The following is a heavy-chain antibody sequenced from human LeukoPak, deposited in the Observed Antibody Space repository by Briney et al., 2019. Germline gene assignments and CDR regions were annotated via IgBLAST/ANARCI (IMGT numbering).Heavy chain of an antibody. V-gene: IGHV3-30*02. CDR1: GLTFSRHA. Sequence: PGGSLRLPCAVSGLTFSRHAMHWVRQAPGKGLEWVAFIQNDGIIKHYADSVRGRFTISRDNSKNTQYLQMNSLRGEDTALYYCVSSPANSWSGPFDYWGQGTLVTVSS. J-gene: IGHJ4*02. CDR2: IQNDGIIK. D-gene: IGHD3-3*01. CDR3: VSSPANSWSGPFDY.